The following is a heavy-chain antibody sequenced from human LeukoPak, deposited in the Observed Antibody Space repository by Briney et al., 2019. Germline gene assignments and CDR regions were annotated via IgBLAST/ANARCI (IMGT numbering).Heavy chain of an antibody. V-gene: IGHV2-5*01. CDR2: IYWNDDK. CDR1: GFSLSTSGVG. D-gene: IGHD5-24*01. Sequence: SGPTLVNPTQTLTLTCTFSGFSLSTSGVGVGWIRQPPGKALEWLALIYWNDDKRYSPSLKSRLTITKDTSKNQVVLTMTNMDPVDTATYYCAHPKRWLRSGAFDIWGQGTMVTVSS. J-gene: IGHJ3*02. CDR3: AHPKRWLRSGAFDI.